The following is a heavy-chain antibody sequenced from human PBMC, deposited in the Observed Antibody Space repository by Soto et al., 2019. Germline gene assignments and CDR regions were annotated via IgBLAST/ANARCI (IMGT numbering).Heavy chain of an antibody. CDR2: VIPLFDTA. CDR1: GGIFTNNA. J-gene: IGHJ6*02. V-gene: IGHV1-69*01. D-gene: IGHD5-18*01. CDR3: ATGGHNDGYNFYPGMDV. Sequence: QVQVVQSGAEVKKPGSSVKVSCKVSGGIFTNNAISWVRQAPGQGLEWLGGVIPLFDTAYYAQIFRGRLRMSAVGATTTAYMELSGLTSAETAVYFCATGGHNDGYNFYPGMDVWGQGTTVTVS.